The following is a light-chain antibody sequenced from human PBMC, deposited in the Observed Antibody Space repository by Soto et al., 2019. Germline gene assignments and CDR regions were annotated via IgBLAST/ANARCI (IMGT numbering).Light chain of an antibody. Sequence: EIGLTQSPVNLSLSPGERATLSCRASQSVSSSYLAWYQQKPGQAPRLLIYGASSRATGIPDRFSGSGSGTDFTLTISRLEPEDFAVYYCQQYGSSFTFGPGTKVDI. CDR1: QSVSSSY. CDR2: GAS. V-gene: IGKV3-20*01. J-gene: IGKJ3*01. CDR3: QQYGSSFT.